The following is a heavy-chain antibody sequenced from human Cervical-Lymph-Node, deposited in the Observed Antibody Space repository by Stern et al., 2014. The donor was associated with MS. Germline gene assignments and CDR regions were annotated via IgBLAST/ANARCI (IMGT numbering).Heavy chain of an antibody. Sequence: QVQLMQSGAEVKKPGASVKVSCKTAGYNFTDYGIIWVRQAPGQRLEWMGWINNGNGNRRYSQKIQGRVTITRDTSASTAYMELSSLRSEDTAVYYCARTGTVVTSGYYYGMDVWGQGTTVTVSS. CDR3: ARTGTVVTSGYYYGMDV. V-gene: IGHV1-3*04. CDR1: GYNFTDYG. D-gene: IGHD4-23*01. CDR2: INNGNGNR. J-gene: IGHJ6*02.